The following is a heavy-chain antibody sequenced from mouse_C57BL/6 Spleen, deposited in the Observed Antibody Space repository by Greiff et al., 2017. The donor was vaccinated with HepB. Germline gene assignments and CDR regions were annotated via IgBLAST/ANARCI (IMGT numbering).Heavy chain of an antibody. Sequence: DVQLVESGGGLVKPGASLKLSCAASGFTFSDYGMHWVRQAPEKGLEWVAYISSGSSTIYYADTVKGRSTISRDKSKNTLYLQMTSLRSEDTAMYYCARGYPEYYFDYWGQGTTLTVSS. J-gene: IGHJ2*01. CDR3: ARGYPEYYFDY. D-gene: IGHD2-2*01. CDR2: ISSGSSTI. V-gene: IGHV5-17*01. CDR1: GFTFSDYG.